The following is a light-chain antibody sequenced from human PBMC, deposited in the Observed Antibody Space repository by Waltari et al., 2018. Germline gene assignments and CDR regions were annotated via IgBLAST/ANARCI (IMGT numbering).Light chain of an antibody. J-gene: IGKJ2*01. CDR3: QQRSNWPYT. Sequence: EIVLTQSPATLSLSPGERDTLSCSASQTVRSYVAWYQQRPGQAPRLLIFDASSRATGILAKFSGSGSWTDFTLTVSNLEPEDFAVYYCQQRSNWPYTFGQGTRVVIK. V-gene: IGKV3-11*01. CDR2: DAS. CDR1: QTVRSY.